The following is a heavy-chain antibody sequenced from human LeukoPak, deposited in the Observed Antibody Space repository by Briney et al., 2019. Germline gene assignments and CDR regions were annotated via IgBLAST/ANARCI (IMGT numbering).Heavy chain of an antibody. D-gene: IGHD5-24*01. CDR2: IDHRGDT. CDR3: AGGATISETGYFDF. CDR1: GFTFSNAW. V-gene: IGHV4-34*01. J-gene: IGHJ4*03. Sequence: PGGSLRLSCAASGFTFSNAWMSWIRQSPGKGLEWIAEIDHRGDTNYNPSVKSRVTISVDTSKNQFSLKVRSLSAADTAVYYCAGGATISETGYFDFWGQGTLVTVSS.